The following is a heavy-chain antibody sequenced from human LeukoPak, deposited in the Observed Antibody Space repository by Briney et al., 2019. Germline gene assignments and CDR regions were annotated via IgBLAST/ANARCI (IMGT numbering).Heavy chain of an antibody. V-gene: IGHV4-34*01. J-gene: IGHJ6*03. CDR3: ARGRHDITMIVVVMTSVSYYLDV. CDR2: INPSGST. CDR1: GGSFSGYH. Sequence: SETLSLTCAVYGGSFSGYHWTWIRQSPGKGLEWNGGINPSGSTYDNPSLKSRLTISVDTSKSQFSLKLRSVTAADTAVYYCARGRHDITMIVVVMTSVSYYLDVWGKGTMVTVS. D-gene: IGHD3-22*01.